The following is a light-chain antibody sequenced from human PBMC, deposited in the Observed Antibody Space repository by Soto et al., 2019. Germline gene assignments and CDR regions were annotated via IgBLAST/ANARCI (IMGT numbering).Light chain of an antibody. CDR3: QQSDSTPWT. J-gene: IGKJ1*01. CDR1: QSISRY. Sequence: DIQMTQSPSSLSASVGDRVTITCRASQSISRYLNWDQQKPGKAPNLLIYAASSLHSGVPSRFSGSGSGTDFTLTISSLQPEDFATYYCQQSDSTPWTFGQGTKVDIK. CDR2: AAS. V-gene: IGKV1-39*01.